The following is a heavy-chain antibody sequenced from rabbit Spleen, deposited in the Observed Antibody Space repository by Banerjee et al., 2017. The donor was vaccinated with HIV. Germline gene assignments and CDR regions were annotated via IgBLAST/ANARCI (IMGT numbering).Heavy chain of an antibody. CDR1: GFSFSDRDV. D-gene: IGHD2-1*01. Sequence: QEQLEESGGGLVKPEGSLTLTCKASGFSFSDRDVMCWVRQAPGKGLEWIACINTATGKAVYASWAKGRFTISKTSSTTMTLQMTSLTAADTATYFCGRGGDWGSRFDLWGPGTLVTVS. J-gene: IGHJ3*01. CDR2: INTATGKA. CDR3: GRGGDWGSRFDL. V-gene: IGHV1S45*01.